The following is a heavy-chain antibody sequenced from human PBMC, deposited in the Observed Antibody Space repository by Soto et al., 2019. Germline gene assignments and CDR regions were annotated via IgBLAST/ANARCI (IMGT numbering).Heavy chain of an antibody. V-gene: IGHV4-31*03. Sequence: QVQLQESGPGLVKPSQTLSLTCTVSGGSISSGGYYWSWIRQHPGKGLEWIGYIYYSGSTYYNPSLKSRVTLSVHTSKNQCSLKLSSVTAADADVYYCARTGELLILGYYFDYWGQGTLVTVSS. D-gene: IGHD2-15*01. CDR3: ARTGELLILGYYFDY. CDR2: IYYSGST. CDR1: GGSISSGGYY. J-gene: IGHJ4*02.